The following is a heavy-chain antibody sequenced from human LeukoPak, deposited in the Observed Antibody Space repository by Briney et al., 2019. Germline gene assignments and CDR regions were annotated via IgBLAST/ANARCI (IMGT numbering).Heavy chain of an antibody. CDR3: ASSIQALTYYDSSGSDAFDI. J-gene: IGHJ3*02. V-gene: IGHV3-23*01. D-gene: IGHD3-22*01. Sequence: PGGSLRLSCAASGFTFSIFAMSWVRQAPGKGLEWVSTISGSGGTTYYAGSVKGRFIISRDNAKNTLYLQMNSLRAEDTAVYYCASSIQALTYYDSSGSDAFDIWGQGTMVTVSS. CDR2: ISGSGGTT. CDR1: GFTFSIFA.